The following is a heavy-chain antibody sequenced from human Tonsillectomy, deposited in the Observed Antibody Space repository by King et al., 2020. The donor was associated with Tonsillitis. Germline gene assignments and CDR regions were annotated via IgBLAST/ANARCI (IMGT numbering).Heavy chain of an antibody. CDR1: GFSISSSYW. CDR3: ARRSTSGDHDAFDI. V-gene: IGHV4-28*01. Sequence: VQLQESGPGLVKPSDTLSLTCAVSGFSISSSYWWGWIRQPPGKGLEWIGYIYYSGSTHYHPSLKSRVTMSVDTSTNQFSLKLSSVTAVDTAVYYCARRSTSGDHDAFDIWGQGTLVTVSS. D-gene: IGHD2-2*01. CDR2: IYYSGST. J-gene: IGHJ3*02.